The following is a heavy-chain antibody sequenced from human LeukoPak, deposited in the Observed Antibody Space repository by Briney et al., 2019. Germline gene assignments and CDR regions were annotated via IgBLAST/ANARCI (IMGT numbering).Heavy chain of an antibody. D-gene: IGHD6-19*01. V-gene: IGHV3-23*01. CDR2: ISGSGDKT. J-gene: IGHJ3*02. Sequence: SGGSLRLSCAASGLTFSSYAMSWVRQAPGKGLEWVSGISGSGDKTYYADSVKGRFTISRDNSKNTLYLQMKSLRVEDTAVYYCAAQWLLLGAFDIWGQGTMVTVSS. CDR3: AAQWLLLGAFDI. CDR1: GLTFSSYA.